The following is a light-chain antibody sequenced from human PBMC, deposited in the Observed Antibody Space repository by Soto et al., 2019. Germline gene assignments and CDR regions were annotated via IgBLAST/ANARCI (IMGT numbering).Light chain of an antibody. CDR3: QQYNNWLT. Sequence: EIVLTQSPGALSLSPGERATLSCRASQSVSNNYLAWYQQKPGQAPRLLIYGASNRATGILDRFSGSGSGTDFTLTISRLEPEDFAVYYCQQYNNWLTFGGGTKVDIK. CDR1: QSVSNNY. J-gene: IGKJ4*01. CDR2: GAS. V-gene: IGKV3-20*01.